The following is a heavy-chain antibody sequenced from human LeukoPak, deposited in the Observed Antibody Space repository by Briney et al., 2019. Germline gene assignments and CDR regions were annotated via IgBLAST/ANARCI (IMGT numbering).Heavy chain of an antibody. CDR1: GGSISTGNW. V-gene: IGHV4-4*02. Sequence: SETLSLTCAVSGGSISTGNWWSWVRQSPDKGLEWIGEIYHSGSSNYNPSLKSRVTISVDTSKNQFSLKLSSVTAADTAVYYCARAVWSGYYIPALLGYFDLWGRGTLVTVSS. CDR2: IYHSGSS. D-gene: IGHD3-3*01. J-gene: IGHJ2*01. CDR3: ARAVWSGYYIPALLGYFDL.